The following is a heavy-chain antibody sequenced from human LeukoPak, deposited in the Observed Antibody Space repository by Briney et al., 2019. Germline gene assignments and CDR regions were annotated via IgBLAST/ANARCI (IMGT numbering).Heavy chain of an antibody. J-gene: IGHJ5*02. CDR3: ATSSWYNWFDP. V-gene: IGHV3-23*01. D-gene: IGHD6-13*01. Sequence: PGGSLRLSCAASEFTFSLYAMNWVRQAPGKGLEWVSAISGSGGSTYYADSVKGRFTISRDNSKNTLYLQMNSLRAEDTAVYYCATSSWYNWFDPWGQGTLVTVSS. CDR2: ISGSGGST. CDR1: EFTFSLYA.